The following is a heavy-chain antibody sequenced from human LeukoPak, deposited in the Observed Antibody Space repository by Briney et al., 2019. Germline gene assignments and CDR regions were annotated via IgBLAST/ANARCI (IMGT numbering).Heavy chain of an antibody. V-gene: IGHV4-34*01. Sequence: SETLSLTCAVYGGSFSGYYWSWIRQPPGKGLEWIGEINHSRSTNYNPSLKSRVTISVDTSKNQFSLKLSSVTAADTAVYCCARERGSYCSSTSCYSRYNWFDPWGQGTLVTVSS. CDR3: ARERGSYCSSTSCYSRYNWFDP. CDR1: GGSFSGYY. J-gene: IGHJ5*02. CDR2: INHSRST. D-gene: IGHD2-2*01.